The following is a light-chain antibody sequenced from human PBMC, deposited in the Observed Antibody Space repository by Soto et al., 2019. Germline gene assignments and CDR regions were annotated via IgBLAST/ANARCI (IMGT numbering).Light chain of an antibody. CDR3: QQYYSLYT. V-gene: IGKV1-5*01. CDR1: QSISSW. Sequence: DIQMTQSPSTLSASVGDRVTITCRASQSISSWLAWYQQKPGKAPKLLIYDASSLKSGVPARFSGSGSGTEFTLTISSLQPEDFATYFCQQYYSLYTFGQGTKLEIK. J-gene: IGKJ2*01. CDR2: DAS.